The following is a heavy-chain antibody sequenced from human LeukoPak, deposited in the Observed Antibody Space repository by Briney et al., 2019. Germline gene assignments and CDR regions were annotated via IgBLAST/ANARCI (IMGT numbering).Heavy chain of an antibody. Sequence: PGESLKISCKGSGYSFTSYWITWVRQMPGKGLEWMGRIDPRDSYTNYSPSFQGHVTISADKSISTAYLQWSSLKASDTAMYYCARLIAVAGNSFDYWGQGTLVTVSS. CDR2: IDPRDSYT. V-gene: IGHV5-10-1*01. D-gene: IGHD6-19*01. J-gene: IGHJ4*02. CDR1: GYSFTSYW. CDR3: ARLIAVAGNSFDY.